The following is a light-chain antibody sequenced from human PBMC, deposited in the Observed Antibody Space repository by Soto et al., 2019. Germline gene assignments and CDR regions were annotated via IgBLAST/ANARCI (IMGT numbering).Light chain of an antibody. J-gene: IGKJ1*01. CDR1: QVIDNY. CDR2: AGS. V-gene: IGKV1-27*01. CDR3: QKYNSAPWT. Sequence: DIQMTQSPSSLSASVGDRVTITCRASQVIDNYLAWYQQQPGKVPRLLIYAGSVLQAGVPPRFTGSGSGTDFTPTISSLQPEDVATYFGQKYNSAPWTFGQGTKVEIK.